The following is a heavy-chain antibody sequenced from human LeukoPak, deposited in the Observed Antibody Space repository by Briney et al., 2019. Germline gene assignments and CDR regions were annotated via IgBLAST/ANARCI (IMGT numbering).Heavy chain of an antibody. Sequence: AETLSLSCAASGGTFNNYYRNWIRQPPGKGLEWVSVNNCDGGSTYYADSVKGRFTISRDNSKNSLFLQMNSLRAEDTALYFCAKDIRGSTSWYGLDYWGQGTLVTVSS. J-gene: IGHJ4*02. V-gene: IGHV3-43D*03. CDR1: GGTFNNYY. CDR2: NNCDGGST. D-gene: IGHD6-13*01. CDR3: AKDIRGSTSWYGLDY.